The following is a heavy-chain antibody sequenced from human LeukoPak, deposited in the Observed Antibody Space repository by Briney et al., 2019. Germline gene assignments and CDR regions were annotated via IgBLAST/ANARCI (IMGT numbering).Heavy chain of an antibody. J-gene: IGHJ5*02. CDR1: GGTFSSYA. CDR2: IIPIFGTA. V-gene: IGHV1-69*01. Sequence: ASVKVSCKASGGTFSSYAISWVRQAPGQGLEWMGGIIPIFGTANYAQKFQGRVTITADESTSTAYMELSSLRSEDTAVYYCAKERVFGVVIRWSWFDPWGQGTLVTVSS. D-gene: IGHD3-3*01. CDR3: AKERVFGVVIRWSWFDP.